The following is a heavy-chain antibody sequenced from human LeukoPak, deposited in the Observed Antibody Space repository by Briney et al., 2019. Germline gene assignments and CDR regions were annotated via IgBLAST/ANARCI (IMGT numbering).Heavy chain of an antibody. J-gene: IGHJ4*02. V-gene: IGHV3-30-3*01. D-gene: IGHD2-15*01. CDR3: ARAVFHVVATMGVDY. CDR1: GFTFSSYA. Sequence: GGSLRLSCAASGFTFSSYAMSWVRQAPGKGLEWVAVISYDGSNKYYADSVKGRFTISRDNSKNTLYLQMNSLRAEDTAVYYCARAVFHVVATMGVDYWGQGTLVTVSS. CDR2: ISYDGSNK.